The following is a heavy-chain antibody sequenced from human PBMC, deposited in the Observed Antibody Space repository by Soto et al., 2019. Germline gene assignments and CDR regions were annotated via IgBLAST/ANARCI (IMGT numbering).Heavy chain of an antibody. J-gene: IGHJ3*02. D-gene: IGHD5-18*01. CDR3: ARDPSGYRAFDI. V-gene: IGHV4-59*01. CDR1: SGSISSYY. CDR2: IYYSGST. Sequence: SETLSLTCTVSSGSISSYYWSWIRQPPGKGLEWIGYIYYSGSTNYNPSLKSRVTISVDTSKNQFSLKLSSVTAADTAVYYCARDPSGYRAFDIWGQGTMVTVSS.